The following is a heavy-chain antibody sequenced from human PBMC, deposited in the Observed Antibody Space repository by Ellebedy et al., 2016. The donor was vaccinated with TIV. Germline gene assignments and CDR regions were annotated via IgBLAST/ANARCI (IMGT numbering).Heavy chain of an antibody. CDR1: GGSISSGGYY. CDR2: IYYSGST. CDR3: ARHLPYGSGSYDY. V-gene: IGHV4-31*03. D-gene: IGHD3-10*01. J-gene: IGHJ4*02. Sequence: LRLXCTVSGGSISSGGYYWSWIRQHPGKGLEWIGYIYYSGSTYYNPSLKSRVTISVDTSKNQFSLKLSSVTAADTAVYYCARHLPYGSGSYDYWGQGTLVTVSS.